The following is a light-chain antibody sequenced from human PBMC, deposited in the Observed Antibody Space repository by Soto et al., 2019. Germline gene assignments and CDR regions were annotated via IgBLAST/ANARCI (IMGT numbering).Light chain of an antibody. Sequence: EIVLTQSPGTLSLSPGERATLSCRASQSVSSGYLAWYQQKPGQAPRLLIYGASSKATGIPDRFSGSGSGTDFTLTISRLEPEDVAVYYWQQYGSSPRTFGQGTKVEIK. V-gene: IGKV3-20*01. CDR1: QSVSSGY. J-gene: IGKJ1*01. CDR3: QQYGSSPRT. CDR2: GAS.